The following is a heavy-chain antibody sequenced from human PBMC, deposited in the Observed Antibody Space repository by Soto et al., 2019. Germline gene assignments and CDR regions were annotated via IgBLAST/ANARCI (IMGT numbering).Heavy chain of an antibody. V-gene: IGHV1-69*13. J-gene: IGHJ6*02. CDR1: GGTFSSYA. D-gene: IGHD3-3*01. CDR2: IIPIFGTA. Sequence: ASVKVSCKASGGTFSSYAISWVRQAPGQGLEWVGGIIPIFGTANYAQKFQGRVTITADESTSTAYMELSSLRSEDTAVYYCAREVAVAIFGVVSDYYYGMDVWGQGTTVTVPS. CDR3: AREVAVAIFGVVSDYYYGMDV.